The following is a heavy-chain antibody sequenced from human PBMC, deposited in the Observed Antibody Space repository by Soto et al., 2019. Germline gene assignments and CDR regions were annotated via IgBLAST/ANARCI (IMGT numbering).Heavy chain of an antibody. D-gene: IGHD2-2*01. CDR2: TFSGGTT. Sequence: EVQLVETGGGLIQPGGARRLSCAASGFTVTTNYMIWVRQPPGKGLEWVSTTFSGGTTNYADSVKGRFTISRDNSKNTLYLQMNNLRVEDTAVYYCARKPPGAIQGWAYGMDVWGQGTTVSVSS. CDR1: GFTVTTNY. CDR3: ARKPPGAIQGWAYGMDV. V-gene: IGHV3-53*02. J-gene: IGHJ6*02.